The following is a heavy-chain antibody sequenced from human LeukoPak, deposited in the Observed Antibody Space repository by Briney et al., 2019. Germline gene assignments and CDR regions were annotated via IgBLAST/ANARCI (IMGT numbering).Heavy chain of an antibody. CDR1: GYTFTSYG. Sequence: ASVKVSCKASGYTFTSYGISWVRQAPGQGLEWMGWISAYNGNTNYAQKLQGRVTMTTDTSTSTAYMELRSLRSDDTAAYYCARDPIAVAGINWFDPWGQGTLVTVSS. CDR2: ISAYNGNT. V-gene: IGHV1-18*01. CDR3: ARDPIAVAGINWFDP. D-gene: IGHD6-19*01. J-gene: IGHJ5*02.